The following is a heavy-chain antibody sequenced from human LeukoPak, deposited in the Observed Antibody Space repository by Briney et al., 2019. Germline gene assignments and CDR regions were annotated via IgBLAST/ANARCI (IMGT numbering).Heavy chain of an antibody. CDR1: GGSFSGYY. CDR2: INHSGST. CDR3: ARGEAVITSKSNLIDY. J-gene: IGHJ4*02. D-gene: IGHD4-11*01. V-gene: IGHV4-34*01. Sequence: SETLSLTCAVYGGSFSGYYWSWIRQPPGKGLEWIGEINHSGSTNYNPSLKSRVTISVDTSKNQFSLKLSSVTAADTAVYYCARGEAVITSKSNLIDYWGQGTLVTVSS.